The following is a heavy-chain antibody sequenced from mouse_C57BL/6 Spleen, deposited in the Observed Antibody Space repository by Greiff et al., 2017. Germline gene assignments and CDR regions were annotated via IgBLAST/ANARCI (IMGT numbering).Heavy chain of an antibody. Sequence: QVQLQQPGAELVKPGASVKLSCKASGYTFTSYWMQWVKQRPGQGLEWIGEIDPSDSYTNYNQKFKGKATLTVDTSSSTAYMQLSSLTSEDSAVYYCARTPLNGYFDDWGQGTTLTVSS. V-gene: IGHV1-50*01. CDR3: ARTPLNGYFDD. CDR2: IDPSDSYT. CDR1: GYTFTSYW. J-gene: IGHJ2*01.